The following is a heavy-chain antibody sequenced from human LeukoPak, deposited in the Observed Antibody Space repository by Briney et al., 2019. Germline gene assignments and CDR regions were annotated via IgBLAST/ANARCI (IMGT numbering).Heavy chain of an antibody. CDR3: AKIGQRLALDY. Sequence: GGSLRLSCGASGFIFSTYWMSWVRQAPGKGLEWVANIKEGGSEKHYVDSVKGRFIISTDSAKNSLYLQMNSLRAEDTAVYYCAKIGQRLALDYWGQGTLVTVSS. CDR2: IKEGGSEK. CDR1: GFIFSTYW. V-gene: IGHV3-7*05. D-gene: IGHD6-25*01. J-gene: IGHJ4*02.